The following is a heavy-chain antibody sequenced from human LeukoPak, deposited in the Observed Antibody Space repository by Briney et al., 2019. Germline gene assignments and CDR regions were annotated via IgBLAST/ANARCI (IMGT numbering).Heavy chain of an antibody. CDR3: AGERGYRYGVDY. J-gene: IGHJ4*02. CDR2: ISYSGST. D-gene: IGHD5-18*01. Sequence: PSETLSLTCTVSGGSISSYYWSWIRQPPGKGLEWIGYISYSGSTNYNPSGSINYSPSLKSRVTISLDTSKNQFSLKLSSVTAADTAVYYCAGERGYRYGVDYWGQGSLVTVSS. V-gene: IGHV4-59*01. CDR1: GGSISSYY.